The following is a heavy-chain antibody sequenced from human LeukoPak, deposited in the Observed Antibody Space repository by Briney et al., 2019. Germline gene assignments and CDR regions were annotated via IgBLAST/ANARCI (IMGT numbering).Heavy chain of an antibody. CDR3: AGVAAAAGTVWFDP. J-gene: IGHJ5*02. V-gene: IGHV6-1*01. D-gene: IGHD6-13*01. Sequence: SQTHSLTCAISGDSVSSNSAAWNWIRQSPSRGLEWLGRTYYRSKWYNDYAVSVKSRITINPDTSKNQFSLQLNSVTPEDTAVYYCAGVAAAAGTVWFDPWGQGTLVTVSS. CDR2: TYYRSKWYN. CDR1: GDSVSSNSAA.